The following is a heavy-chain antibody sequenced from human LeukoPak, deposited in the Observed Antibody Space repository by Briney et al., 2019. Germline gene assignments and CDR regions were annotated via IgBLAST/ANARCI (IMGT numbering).Heavy chain of an antibody. V-gene: IGHV4-59*01. CDR3: ARMGDSSGYYSNFDY. J-gene: IGHJ4*02. CDR2: ISYSGST. Sequence: SETLSLTCTVSGDSISSYYWSWIRQPPGKGLEWFGSISYSGSTNYNPSLKSRVTISVDTSKNQFSLKLTSVTAADTAVYYCARMGDSSGYYSNFDYWGQGTLVTVSS. D-gene: IGHD3-22*01. CDR1: GDSISSYY.